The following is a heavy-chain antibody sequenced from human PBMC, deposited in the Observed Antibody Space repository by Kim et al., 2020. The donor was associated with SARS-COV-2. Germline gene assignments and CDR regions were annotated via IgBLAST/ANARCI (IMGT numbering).Heavy chain of an antibody. D-gene: IGHD6-13*01. V-gene: IGHV4-34*01. Sequence: SETLSLTCAVYGGSFSGYYWSWIRQPPGKGLEWIGEINHSGSTNYNPSLKSRVTISVDTSKNQFSLKLSSVTAADTAVYYCARPRSSWYKDLDYWGQGTLVTVSS. J-gene: IGHJ4*02. CDR3: ARPRSSWYKDLDY. CDR2: INHSGST. CDR1: GGSFSGYY.